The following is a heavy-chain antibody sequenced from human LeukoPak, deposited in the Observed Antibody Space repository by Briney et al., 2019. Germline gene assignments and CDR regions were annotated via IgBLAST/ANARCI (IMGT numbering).Heavy chain of an antibody. CDR2: IIPIFGTA. D-gene: IGHD5-18*01. CDR1: GGTFSSYA. CDR3: ARVGGYSYGSHFDY. Sequence: SVKVSCKASGGTFSSYAISWVRQAPGQGLEWMGRIIPIFGTANYAQKFQGKVTITTDESTSTAYMEPSSLRSEDTAVYYCARVGGYSYGSHFDYWGQGTLVTVSS. J-gene: IGHJ4*02. V-gene: IGHV1-69*05.